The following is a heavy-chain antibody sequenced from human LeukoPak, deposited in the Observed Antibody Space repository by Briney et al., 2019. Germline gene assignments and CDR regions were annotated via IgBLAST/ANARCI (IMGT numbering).Heavy chain of an antibody. V-gene: IGHV3-30*18. J-gene: IGHJ1*01. CDR2: ISYDGSNK. CDR3: AKARGSSGWYGQYFQH. D-gene: IGHD6-19*01. Sequence: GRSLRLSCAASGFTFSSYGMHWVRQAPGKGLEWVAVISYDGSNKYNADSVKGRFTISRDNSKNTLYLQMNSLRAEDTAVYYCAKARGSSGWYGQYFQHWGQGTLVTVSS. CDR1: GFTFSSYG.